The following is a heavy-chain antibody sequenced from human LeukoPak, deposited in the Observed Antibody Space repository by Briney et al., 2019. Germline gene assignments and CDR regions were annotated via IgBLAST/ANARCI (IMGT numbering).Heavy chain of an antibody. J-gene: IGHJ4*02. CDR3: ARDDIVVVPAAFGY. D-gene: IGHD2-2*01. V-gene: IGHV1-18*01. CDR1: GYTFTSYG. Sequence: ASVKVSCKASGYTFTSYGISWVRQAPGQGLEWMGWISAYNGNTNYAQKLQGRVTMTTDTSTSTAYMELRSLRSDDTAVYYCARDDIVVVPAAFGYWGQGTLVTVSS. CDR2: ISAYNGNT.